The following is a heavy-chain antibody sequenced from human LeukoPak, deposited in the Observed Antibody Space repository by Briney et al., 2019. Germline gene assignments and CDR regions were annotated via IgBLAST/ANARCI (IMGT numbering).Heavy chain of an antibody. J-gene: IGHJ4*02. CDR1: GYTFTNYA. CDR3: ARSCHLRDGYNIFDY. CDR2: INSGNGYT. V-gene: IGHV1-3*03. D-gene: IGHD5-24*01. Sequence: ASVKVSCKASGYTFTNYAMHWVRQAPGLRLEWMGWINSGNGYTKYSQEFQGRVTITRDTSATTAHMDLSRLRSEDMAVYYCARSCHLRDGYNIFDYWGQGTLVTVSS.